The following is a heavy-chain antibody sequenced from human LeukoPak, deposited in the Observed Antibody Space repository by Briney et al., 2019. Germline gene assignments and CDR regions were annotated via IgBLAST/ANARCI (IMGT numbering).Heavy chain of an antibody. CDR2: IYYSGST. J-gene: IGHJ4*02. CDR1: GGSISSGGYY. D-gene: IGHD6-13*01. Sequence: PSETLSLTCTVSGGSISSGGYYWSWLRQHPGKGLEWIGYIYYSGSTNYNPSLKSRVTISVDTSKNQFSLKLSSVTAADTAVYYCARVMETAAGPYYFDYWGQGTLVTVSS. CDR3: ARVMETAAGPYYFDY. V-gene: IGHV4-61*08.